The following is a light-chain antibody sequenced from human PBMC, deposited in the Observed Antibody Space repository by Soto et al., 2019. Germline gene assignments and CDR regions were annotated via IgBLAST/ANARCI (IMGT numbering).Light chain of an antibody. CDR3: QQYNNWPRT. J-gene: IGKJ2*01. V-gene: IGKV3-15*01. CDR2: GAS. CDR1: QSISSD. Sequence: ETVMTQSPATLSVSPGERATLSCRASQSISSDLAWYQHKPGQAPRLLIYGASTTATGIPVRFSGSGSGTEFTLTISSLQSEDVAVYYCQQYNNWPRTLGQGTKLEIK.